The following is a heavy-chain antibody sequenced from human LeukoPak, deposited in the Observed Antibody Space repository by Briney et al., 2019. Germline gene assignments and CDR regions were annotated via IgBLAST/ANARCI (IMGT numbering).Heavy chain of an antibody. CDR3: VRWQQPTGFDS. Sequence: SETLSLTCTVSGGSMRLLYWGWIRQPPGKGLEWIGNVYHSGSTNYNPPLKTRLSLSVDTSKNQFSLRLRSVTAADTAIYYCVRWQQPTGFDSWGQGTLVSVSS. J-gene: IGHJ5*01. D-gene: IGHD4-17*01. V-gene: IGHV4-59*08. CDR2: VYHSGST. CDR1: GGSMRLLY.